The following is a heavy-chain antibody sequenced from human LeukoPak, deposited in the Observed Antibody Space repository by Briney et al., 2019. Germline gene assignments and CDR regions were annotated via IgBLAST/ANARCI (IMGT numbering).Heavy chain of an antibody. CDR1: GGSISSSSYY. V-gene: IGHV4-39*01. J-gene: IGHJ4*02. D-gene: IGHD3-10*01. CDR3: AIIPGDFDY. CDR2: IYYSGST. Sequence: SETLSLTCTVSGGSISSSSYYWGWIRQPPGKGLEWIGGIYYSGSTYYNPSLKSRVTISVDTSKNQFSLKLSSVTAADTAVYYCAIIPGDFDYWGQGTLVTVSS.